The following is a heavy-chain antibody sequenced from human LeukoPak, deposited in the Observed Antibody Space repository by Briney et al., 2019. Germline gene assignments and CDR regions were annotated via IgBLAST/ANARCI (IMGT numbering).Heavy chain of an antibody. CDR2: ISGSGGST. V-gene: IGHV3-23*01. Sequence: GGSLRLSCAASGFTFSSYAMSWVRQAPGKGLEWVSAISGSGGSTYYADSVKGRFTISRDNSKNTLYLRMNSLRAEDTAVYYCAKDDNYPDSSGPGGYWGQGTLVTVSS. CDR3: AKDDNYPDSSGPGGY. D-gene: IGHD3-22*01. CDR1: GFTFSSYA. J-gene: IGHJ4*02.